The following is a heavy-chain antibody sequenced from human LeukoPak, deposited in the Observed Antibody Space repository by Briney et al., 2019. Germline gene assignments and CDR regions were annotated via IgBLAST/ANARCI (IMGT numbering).Heavy chain of an antibody. CDR3: ARDLSGGYNSSSSFYREYYFDY. CDR2: INPSGGST. V-gene: IGHV1-46*01. CDR1: GYTFTSYY. J-gene: IGHJ4*02. Sequence: ASVKVSCKASGYTFTSYYMHWVRQAPGQGLEWMGIINPSGGSTSYAQKFQGRVTMTRDMSTSTVYMELSSLRSEDTAVYYCARDLSGGYNSSSSFYREYYFDYWGQGTLVTVSS. D-gene: IGHD6-6*01.